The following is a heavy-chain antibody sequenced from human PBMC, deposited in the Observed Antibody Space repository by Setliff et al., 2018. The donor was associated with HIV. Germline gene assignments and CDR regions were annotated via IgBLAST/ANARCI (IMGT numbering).Heavy chain of an antibody. CDR2: ISDRGTT. D-gene: IGHD6-13*01. CDR1: GGSISPYY. CDR3: ARILVAAAGTGFDP. V-gene: IGHV4-59*01. Sequence: SETLSLTCTVSGGSISPYYWSWIRQPPGKGLEWIAWISDRGTTNYNPSLKSRVTLSVDTSKNQFSLSLTSVTGADTAVYYCARILVAAAGTGFDPWGQGILVTVSS. J-gene: IGHJ5*02.